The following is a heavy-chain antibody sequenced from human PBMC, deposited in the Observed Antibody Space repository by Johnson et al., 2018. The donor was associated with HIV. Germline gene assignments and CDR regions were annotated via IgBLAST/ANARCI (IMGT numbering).Heavy chain of an antibody. CDR2: LYSGGST. Sequence: VQLVESGGGLVQPGGSLRLSCAASGFTVSSNYMSWGRQAPGKGLEWVSVLYSGGSTYYADYVKGRFTISRDNPKNTLYLQMNSLRAEDTAVDYCARDHIAAALGAFDIWGQGTMVTVSS. J-gene: IGHJ3*02. V-gene: IGHV3-66*01. D-gene: IGHD6-13*01. CDR3: ARDHIAAALGAFDI. CDR1: GFTVSSNY.